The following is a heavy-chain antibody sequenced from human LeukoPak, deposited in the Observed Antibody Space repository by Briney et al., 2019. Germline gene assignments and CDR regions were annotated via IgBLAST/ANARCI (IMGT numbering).Heavy chain of an antibody. CDR1: GGSISSGSYY. CDR2: IYTSGST. Sequence: SETLSLTCTVSGGSISSGSYYWSWIRQPAGKGLEWIGRIYTSGSTNYNPSLKSRVTISVDTSKNQFSLKLSSVTAADTAVYYCARVGDYVWGSYRPQAYFDYWGQGTLVTVSS. CDR3: ARVGDYVWGSYRPQAYFDY. D-gene: IGHD3-16*02. V-gene: IGHV4-61*02. J-gene: IGHJ4*02.